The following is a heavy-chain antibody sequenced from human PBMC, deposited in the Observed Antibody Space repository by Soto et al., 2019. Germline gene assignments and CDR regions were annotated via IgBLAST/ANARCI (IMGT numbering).Heavy chain of an antibody. V-gene: IGHV1-18*04. D-gene: IGHD3-22*01. CDR3: ARTPTYSRLGDH. Sequence: QVELVQSGGEVKKPGASVKVSCKASGYTFTSHGISWVRQAPGQGIEWVGWINPNNDNSVSAQKFQDRVTLTTDTSTSTVYMELRSLTSDDTAFYYCARTPTYSRLGDHWGQGTLVTVAS. CDR2: INPNNDNS. CDR1: GYTFTSHG. J-gene: IGHJ4*02.